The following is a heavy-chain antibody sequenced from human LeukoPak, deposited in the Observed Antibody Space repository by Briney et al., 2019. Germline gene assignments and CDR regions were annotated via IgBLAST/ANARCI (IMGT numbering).Heavy chain of an antibody. J-gene: IGHJ6*03. Sequence: GGSLRLSCAASGFTFSSYSMNWVRQAPGKGLEWVSSISSSSSYIYYADSVKGRFTISRDNAKNSLYLQMNSLRAEDTAVYYCARGPSIAAQAIMDVWGKGTTVTVSS. V-gene: IGHV3-21*01. CDR1: GFTFSSYS. CDR3: ARGPSIAAQAIMDV. D-gene: IGHD6-6*01. CDR2: ISSSSSYI.